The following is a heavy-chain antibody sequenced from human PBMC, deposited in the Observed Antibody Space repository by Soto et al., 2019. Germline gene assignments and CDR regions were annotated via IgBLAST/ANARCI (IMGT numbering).Heavy chain of an antibody. V-gene: IGHV3-30*18. D-gene: IGHD3-3*01. CDR3: AKVPQLRFLEWLFDY. J-gene: IGHJ4*02. CDR1: GFTFSSYG. CDR2: ISYDGSNK. Sequence: QVQLVESGGGVVQPGRSLRLSCAASGFTFSSYGMHWVRQAPGKGLEWVAVISYDGSNKYYADSVKGRFTISRDNSKNTLYLQMNSLRAEDTAVYYCAKVPQLRFLEWLFDYWGQGTLVTVSS.